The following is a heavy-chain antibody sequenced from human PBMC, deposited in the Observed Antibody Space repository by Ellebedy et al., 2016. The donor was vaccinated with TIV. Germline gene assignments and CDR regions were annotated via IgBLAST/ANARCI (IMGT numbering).Heavy chain of an antibody. CDR3: VGASSSGSPFDN. V-gene: IGHV3-30*03. Sequence: GESLKISCAASGFTFSSYDMHWVRQAPGTGLEWVALISYDANNKYYADSVNGRSTISRDNAKTSLYLQMNSLRAEDTAVYYFVGASSSGSPFDNWGQGSLVIVSS. J-gene: IGHJ4*02. CDR1: GFTFSSYD. D-gene: IGHD3-10*01. CDR2: ISYDANNK.